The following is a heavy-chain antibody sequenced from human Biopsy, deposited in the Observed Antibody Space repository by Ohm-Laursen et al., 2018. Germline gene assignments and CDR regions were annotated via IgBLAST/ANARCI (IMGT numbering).Heavy chain of an antibody. J-gene: IGHJ4*02. Sequence: GASVKVSCNTFGYSFSSYGINWVRQAPGEGLEWMGRVSGYNGNTNYAQRFQGRVTMTTDTSTNTAYMELRSLRADDTAVYYCARVTLPLYLDFWGQGTRVTVSS. CDR3: ARVTLPLYLDF. CDR1: GYSFSSYG. D-gene: IGHD3-16*01. CDR2: VSGYNGNT. V-gene: IGHV1-18*01.